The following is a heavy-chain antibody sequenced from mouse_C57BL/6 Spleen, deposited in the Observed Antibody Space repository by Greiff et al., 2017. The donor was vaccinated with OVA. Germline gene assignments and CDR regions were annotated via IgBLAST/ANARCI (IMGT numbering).Heavy chain of an antibody. V-gene: IGHV2-2*01. J-gene: IGHJ4*01. CDR1: GFSLTSYG. Sequence: VQLVESGPGLVQPSQSLSITCTVSGFSLTSYGVHWVRQSPGKGLEWLGVIWSGGSTDYNAAFISRLSISKDNSKSQVFFKMNSLQADDTAIYYCARTNPDSSGPYYAMDYWGQGTSVTVSS. D-gene: IGHD3-2*02. CDR2: IWSGGST. CDR3: ARTNPDSSGPYYAMDY.